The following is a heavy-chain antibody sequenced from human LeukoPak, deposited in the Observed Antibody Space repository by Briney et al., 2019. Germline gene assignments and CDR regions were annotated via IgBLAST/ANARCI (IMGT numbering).Heavy chain of an antibody. Sequence: ASVKVSCKASGYTFTGYYMHWVRQAPGQGLEWMGWINPNGGGTNYAQKFQGRVTMTRDTSISTAYMELSRLRSDDTAVYYCARESGANYYYDSSGYPDYWGQGTLVTVSS. CDR2: INPNGGGT. J-gene: IGHJ4*02. V-gene: IGHV1-2*02. D-gene: IGHD3-22*01. CDR3: ARESGANYYYDSSGYPDY. CDR1: GYTFTGYY.